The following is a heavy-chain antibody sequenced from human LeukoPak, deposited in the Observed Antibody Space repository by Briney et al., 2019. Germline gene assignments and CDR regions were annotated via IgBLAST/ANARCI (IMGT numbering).Heavy chain of an antibody. Sequence: GRSLRLSCAASGFTFSSYAMSWVRQAPGKGLEWVSAISGSGGSTYYADSVKGRFTISRDNSKNTLYLQMNSLRAEDTAVYYCAGGNDFWSGTWGQGTLVTVSS. J-gene: IGHJ5*02. CDR3: AGGNDFWSGT. CDR1: GFTFSSYA. D-gene: IGHD3-3*01. CDR2: ISGSGGST. V-gene: IGHV3-23*01.